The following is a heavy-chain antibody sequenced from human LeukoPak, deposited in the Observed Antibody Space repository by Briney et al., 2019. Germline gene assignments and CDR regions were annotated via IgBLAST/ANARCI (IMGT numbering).Heavy chain of an antibody. D-gene: IGHD3-3*01. CDR3: ARRPNTYYDFWSGSSYYFDY. CDR1: DGSISSSSYY. J-gene: IGHJ4*02. V-gene: IGHV4-39*01. Sequence: SETLSLTCTVSDGSISSSSYYWGWIRQPPGKGLEWIGSIYYSGSTYYNPSLKSRVTISVDTSKNQFSLKLSSVTAADTAVYYCARRPNTYYDFWSGSSYYFDYWGQGTLVTVSS. CDR2: IYYSGST.